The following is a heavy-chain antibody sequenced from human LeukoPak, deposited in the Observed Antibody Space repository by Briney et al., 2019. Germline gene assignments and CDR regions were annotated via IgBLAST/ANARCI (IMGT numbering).Heavy chain of an antibody. CDR2: MNPSSGNT. V-gene: IGHV1-8*02. CDR1: GYTFTNYD. Sequence: ASVKVSCKASGYTFTNYDINWGRQATGQGLEGMGWMNPSSGNTGYAQKFQGRVTMTRNTSISTAYMELSSLRSEDTAVYYCARGPISDAFDIWGQGTMVTVSS. D-gene: IGHD2-21*01. J-gene: IGHJ3*02. CDR3: ARGPISDAFDI.